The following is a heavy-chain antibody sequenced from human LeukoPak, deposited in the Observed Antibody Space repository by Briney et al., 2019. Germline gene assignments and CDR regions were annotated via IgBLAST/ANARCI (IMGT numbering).Heavy chain of an antibody. CDR2: MNPNSGNT. J-gene: IGHJ4*02. D-gene: IGHD4-11*01. CDR3: ARDYSNYGFDY. CDR1: GYTFTSYD. Sequence: PEASVKVSCKASGYTFTSYDINWVRQATGQGLEWMGWMNPNSGNTGYAQKFQGRVTMTRDTSISTAYMELSRLRSDDTAVYYCARDYSNYGFDYWGQGTLVTVSS. V-gene: IGHV1-8*01.